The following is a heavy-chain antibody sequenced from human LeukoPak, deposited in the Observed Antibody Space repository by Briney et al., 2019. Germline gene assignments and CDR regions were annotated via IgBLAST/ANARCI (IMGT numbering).Heavy chain of an antibody. Sequence: PSETLSPTCTVSGGSISSYYWSWIRQPPGKGLEWIGYIYYSGSTNYNPSLKSRVTISVDTSKNQFSLKLSSVTAADTAVYYCARAVAGLDYWGQGTLVTVSS. CDR1: GGSISSYY. V-gene: IGHV4-59*01. CDR2: IYYSGST. J-gene: IGHJ4*02. D-gene: IGHD6-19*01. CDR3: ARAVAGLDY.